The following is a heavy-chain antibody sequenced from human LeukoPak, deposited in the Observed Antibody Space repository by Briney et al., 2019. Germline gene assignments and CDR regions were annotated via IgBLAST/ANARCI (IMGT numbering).Heavy chain of an antibody. D-gene: IGHD5-18*01. CDR1: VGTFSSSA. J-gene: IGHJ6*02. V-gene: IGHV1-69*04. CDR2: IIPVINIT. CDR3: ARDQGLTAPPPYGLDV. Sequence: SVKVSCKTSVGTFSSSAITWVRQAPGQGLEWMGRIIPVINITRYTQKFQGRVTITADTSTSTVYMELSSLRSEETAVYYCARDQGLTAPPPYGLDVWGQGTTVIVSS.